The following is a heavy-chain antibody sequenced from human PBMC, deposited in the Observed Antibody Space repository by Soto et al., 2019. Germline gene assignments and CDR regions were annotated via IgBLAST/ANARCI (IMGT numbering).Heavy chain of an antibody. J-gene: IGHJ4*02. D-gene: IGHD3-22*01. CDR1: GGSISSSY. V-gene: IGHV4-59*01. CDR3: ARENYGSSGYYSTYYFDY. CDR2: IYYSGST. Sequence: PSETLSLTCTVSGGSISSSYWSWIRQPPGKGLEWIGYIYYSGSTNYNPSLKSRVTISVDTSKNQFSLKLSSVTAADTAVYYCARENYGSSGYYSTYYFDYWGQGTLVTVSS.